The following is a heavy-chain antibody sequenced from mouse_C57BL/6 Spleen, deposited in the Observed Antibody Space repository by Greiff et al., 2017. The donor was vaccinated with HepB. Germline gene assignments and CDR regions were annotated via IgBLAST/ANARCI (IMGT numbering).Heavy chain of an antibody. CDR2: ISDGGSYT. V-gene: IGHV5-4*01. J-gene: IGHJ2*01. Sequence: DVQLVESGGGLVKPGGSLKLSCAASGFTFSSYAMSWVRQTPEKRLEWVATISDGGSYTYYPDNVKGRFTISRDNAKNNLYLQMSHLKSEDTAMYYCARDPGYDYPFDYWGQGTTLTVSS. D-gene: IGHD2-4*01. CDR1: GFTFSSYA. CDR3: ARDPGYDYPFDY.